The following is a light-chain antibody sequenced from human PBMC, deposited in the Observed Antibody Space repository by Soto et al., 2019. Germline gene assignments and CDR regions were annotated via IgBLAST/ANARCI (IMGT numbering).Light chain of an antibody. CDR2: KIS. CDR3: MQATQSYT. V-gene: IGKV2-24*01. J-gene: IGKJ2*01. CDR1: QSLVHIDGNTY. Sequence: IVLTQTRLSSPVTLGQPASISCRSSQSLVHIDGNTYFNWLQQRPGQPPRLLIYKISNRFPGVPDRFSGSGAGTDFTLKSSRVEAEDVGVYYCMQATQSYTFGQGTRLEIK.